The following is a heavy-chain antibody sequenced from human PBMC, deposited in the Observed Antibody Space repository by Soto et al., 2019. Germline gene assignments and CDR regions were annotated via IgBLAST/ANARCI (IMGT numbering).Heavy chain of an antibody. Sequence: SLRLSCAASGFTFSIYGMHWVRQAPGKGLEWVAVISYDGSNKYYADSVKGRFTISRDNSKNTLYLQMNSLRAEDTAVYYCAKVLSVNVLEWLLPGDYWGQGTLVTVSS. D-gene: IGHD3-3*01. J-gene: IGHJ4*02. CDR2: ISYDGSNK. CDR3: AKVLSVNVLEWLLPGDY. CDR1: GFTFSIYG. V-gene: IGHV3-30*18.